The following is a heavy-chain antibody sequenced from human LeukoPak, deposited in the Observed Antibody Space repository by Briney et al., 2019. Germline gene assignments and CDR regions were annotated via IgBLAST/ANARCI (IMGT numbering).Heavy chain of an antibody. D-gene: IGHD3-10*01. CDR3: AKDGPLLWFGPTDA. V-gene: IGHV3-23*01. CDR2: VSSTGSGT. CDR1: GFTFSTYG. J-gene: IGHJ5*02. Sequence: GGSLRLSCVASGFTFSTYGMSWVRQAPGKGLEWVAVVSSTGSGTYYPDSLKGRFIISRDNSQNTVFLQMNSLRPEDTAFYFCAKDGPLLWFGPTDAWGQGILVTVSS.